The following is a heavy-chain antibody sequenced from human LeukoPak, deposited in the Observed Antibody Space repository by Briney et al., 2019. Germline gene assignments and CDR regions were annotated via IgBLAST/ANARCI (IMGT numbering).Heavy chain of an antibody. V-gene: IGHV1-46*01. D-gene: IGHD6-13*01. CDR1: GYTFTSYY. Sequence: ASVKVSCKASGYTFTSYYMHWVRQAPGQGLEWMGIINPSGGSTSYAQKFQGGVTMTRDTSTSTVYMELSSLRSEDTAVYYCARGRVGWQQLVPFDYWGQGTLVTVSS. CDR3: ARGRVGWQQLVPFDY. J-gene: IGHJ4*02. CDR2: INPSGGST.